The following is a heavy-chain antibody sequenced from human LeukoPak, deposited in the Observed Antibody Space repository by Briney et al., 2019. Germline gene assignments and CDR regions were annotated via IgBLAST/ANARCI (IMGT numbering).Heavy chain of an antibody. D-gene: IGHD3-22*01. CDR3: ASSRDYHDTSGAGHGMDV. CDR1: GGSISSGNHY. Sequence: PSQTLSLTCTVSGGSISSGNHYWSWIRQRPGKGLEWIGYNYYGGSTYYNPSLKSRVTISLDTSQNQFSLKLSSVTAADTAVYYCASSRDYHDTSGAGHGMDVWGQGTMVTISS. V-gene: IGHV4-31*03. CDR2: NYYGGST. J-gene: IGHJ6*02.